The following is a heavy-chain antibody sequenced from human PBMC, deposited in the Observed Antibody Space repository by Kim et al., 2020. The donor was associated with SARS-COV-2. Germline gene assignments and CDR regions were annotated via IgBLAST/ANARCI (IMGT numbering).Heavy chain of an antibody. V-gene: IGHV4-59*01. J-gene: IGHJ4*02. D-gene: IGHD5-12*01. Sequence: NYNPSLKSRVTISVDTSKNQFSLKLSSVTAADTAVYYCARDSGYDLDLEYWGQGTLVTVSS. CDR3: ARDSGYDLDLEY.